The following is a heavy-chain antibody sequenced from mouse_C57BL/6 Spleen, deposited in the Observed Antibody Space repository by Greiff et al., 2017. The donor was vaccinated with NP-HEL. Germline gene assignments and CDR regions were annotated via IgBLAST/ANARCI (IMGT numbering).Heavy chain of an antibody. CDR1: GYTFTSYW. V-gene: IGHV1-59*01. CDR3: ARGGASYYDGYFDV. D-gene: IGHD1-1*01. Sequence: QVQLQQPGAELVRPGTSVKLSCKASGYTFTSYWMHWVKQRPGQGLEWIGVIDPSDSYTNYNQKFKGKATLTVDTSSSTAYMQLSSLTSEDSAVYYCARGGASYYDGYFDVWGTGTTVTVSS. J-gene: IGHJ1*03. CDR2: IDPSDSYT.